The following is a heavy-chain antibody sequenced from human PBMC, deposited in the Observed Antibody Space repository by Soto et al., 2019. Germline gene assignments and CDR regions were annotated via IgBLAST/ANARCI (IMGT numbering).Heavy chain of an antibody. Sequence: GGSLRLSCAASGFTFSSYNMNWVRQAPGKGLEWVSSISSSSSYIYYADSVKGRFTISRDDADNSLYLQMNSLRVEDTAVYYCARDRLARGIPVAGRIDYWGQGALVTVSS. CDR1: GFTFSSYN. D-gene: IGHD6-19*01. CDR3: ARDRLARGIPVAGRIDY. J-gene: IGHJ4*02. V-gene: IGHV3-21*01. CDR2: ISSSSSYI.